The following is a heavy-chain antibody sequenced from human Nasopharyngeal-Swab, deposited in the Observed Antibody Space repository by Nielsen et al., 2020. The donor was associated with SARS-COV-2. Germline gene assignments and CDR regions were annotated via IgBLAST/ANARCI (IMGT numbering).Heavy chain of an antibody. Sequence: LSLTYAASGFTFSSYAMHWVRQAPGKGLEWVAFMSYDGSNKYYADSVKGRFTISRDNSNNTLYLQTSSLRPEDTAVYFCARARPRLSRSIAAAGLDTFDIWGQGTMVTVSS. J-gene: IGHJ3*02. CDR1: GFTFSSYA. CDR2: MSYDGSNK. CDR3: ARARPRLSRSIAAAGLDTFDI. V-gene: IGHV3-30-3*01. D-gene: IGHD6-13*01.